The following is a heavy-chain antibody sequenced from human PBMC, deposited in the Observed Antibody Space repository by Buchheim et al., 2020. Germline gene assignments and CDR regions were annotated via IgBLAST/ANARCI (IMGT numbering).Heavy chain of an antibody. CDR1: GYSFTSYW. V-gene: IGHV5-10-1*01. CDR3: ARVAPDTAMVGREYWFDP. J-gene: IGHJ5*02. D-gene: IGHD5-18*01. CDR2: IDPSDSYT. Sequence: EVQLVQSGAEVKKPGESLRISCKGSGYSFTSYWISWVRQMPGKGLEWMGRIDPSDSYTNYSPSFQGHVIFSADKSISTAFLQWSSLKASDTAMYYCARVAPDTAMVGREYWFDPWGQGTL.